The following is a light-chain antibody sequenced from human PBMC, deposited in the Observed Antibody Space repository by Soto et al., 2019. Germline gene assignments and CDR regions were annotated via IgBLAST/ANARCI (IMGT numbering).Light chain of an antibody. CDR3: QQYINWPYT. CDR1: QSVNSN. CDR2: GAS. J-gene: IGKJ2*01. V-gene: IGKV3-15*01. Sequence: EIVMTQSPATLSVSPGARDPLSCRASQSVNSNLAWYQQKPGQAPRLLIYGASARATGFPARFSGSGSGTEFTLTISSLQSEDFAVYYCQQYINWPYTFGQGTKVDIK.